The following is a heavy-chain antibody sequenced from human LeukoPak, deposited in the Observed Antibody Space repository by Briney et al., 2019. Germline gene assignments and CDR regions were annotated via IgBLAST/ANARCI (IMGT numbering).Heavy chain of an antibody. CDR1: GFTFTSYA. V-gene: IGHV3-30*04. CDR3: ANMHDKRQLVPFDY. D-gene: IGHD6-13*01. CDR2: ISYDGSNK. Sequence: PGGSLRLSCAASGFTFTSYAMHWVRQAPGKGLEWVAGISYDGSNKYYADSVKGRFTISRDNSKNTLYLQMNSLRAEDTAVYYCANMHDKRQLVPFDYWGQGTLVTVSS. J-gene: IGHJ4*02.